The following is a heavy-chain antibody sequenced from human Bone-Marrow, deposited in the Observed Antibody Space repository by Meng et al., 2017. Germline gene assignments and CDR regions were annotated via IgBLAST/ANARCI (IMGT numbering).Heavy chain of an antibody. CDR1: GFTFSSLW. Sequence: GESLKISCATSGFTFSSLWMHWVRQPAGKGLVWVSRINSDGSITTYADSVKGRFTISRDNAKNILYLEMNSQRAEDTAVYYCANLLEGWGQGTLVTVSS. CDR2: INSDGSIT. J-gene: IGHJ4*02. CDR3: ANLLEG. V-gene: IGHV3-74*01.